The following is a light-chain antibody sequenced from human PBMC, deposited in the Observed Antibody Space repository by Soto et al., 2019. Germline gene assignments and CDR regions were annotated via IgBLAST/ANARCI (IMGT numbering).Light chain of an antibody. CDR3: QSYHSSLSGV. J-gene: IGLJ2*01. CDR1: SSNIGAGYD. V-gene: IGLV1-40*01. Sequence: QAVLTQPPSVSGAPGQRVTISCTGSSSNIGAGYDVHWYHQLPGTAPKLLIYANNNRPSGVPDRFSGSKSGTSASLAITGLQAEDEADYYCQSYHSSLSGVFGGGTQLTVL. CDR2: ANN.